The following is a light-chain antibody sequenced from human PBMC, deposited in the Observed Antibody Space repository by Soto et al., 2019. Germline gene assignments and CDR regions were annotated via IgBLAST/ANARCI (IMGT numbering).Light chain of an antibody. CDR3: QQLNSYPRT. Sequence: IQLTQSASSPSTSIGDRVTITCRASQGISSYLAWYQQKPGKAPKLLIYAASTLQSGVPSRFSGSGSGTDFTLTISSLQTEDFATYYCQQLNSYPRTFGQGTKVDIK. V-gene: IGKV1-9*01. CDR1: QGISSY. CDR2: AAS. J-gene: IGKJ1*01.